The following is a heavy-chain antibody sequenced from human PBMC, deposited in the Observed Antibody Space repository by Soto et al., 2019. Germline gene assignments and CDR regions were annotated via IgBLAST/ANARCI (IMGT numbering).Heavy chain of an antibody. CDR2: IYYSGST. Sequence: SETLSLTCTVSGGSVSSGSYYWSWIRQPPGKGLEWIGYIYYSGSTNYNPSLKSRVTISVDTSKNQFSLKLSSVTAADTAVYYCARDPLTGTVTRFDYWGQGTLVTVSS. D-gene: IGHD1-20*01. CDR3: ARDPLTGTVTRFDY. V-gene: IGHV4-61*01. CDR1: GGSVSSGSYY. J-gene: IGHJ4*02.